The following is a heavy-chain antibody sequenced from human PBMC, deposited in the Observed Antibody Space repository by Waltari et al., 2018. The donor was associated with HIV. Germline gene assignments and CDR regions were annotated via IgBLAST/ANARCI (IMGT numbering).Heavy chain of an antibody. V-gene: IGHV4-39*07. CDR1: GGSISGSSYY. Sequence: QLQLQESGPGLMKPSEPLSLTCTVSGGSISGSSYYWAWFRQTPGKGLAWIGSLHYGGINYNPSLESRVTISLDTSKNQFSLKLSSVTAADTAVYHCARGDNWNLSYFDYWGQGILVTVSS. CDR3: ARGDNWNLSYFDY. D-gene: IGHD1-7*01. CDR2: LHYGGI. J-gene: IGHJ4*02.